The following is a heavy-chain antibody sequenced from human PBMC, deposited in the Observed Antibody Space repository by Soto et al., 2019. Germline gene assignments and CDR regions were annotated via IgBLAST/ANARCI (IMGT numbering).Heavy chain of an antibody. CDR2: IYPGDSDT. J-gene: IGHJ4*02. D-gene: IGHD3-10*01. CDR1: GYSFSTYW. Sequence: PGESLKISCTGSGYSFSTYWIAWVRQMPGKGLEWMGIIYPGDSDTRYSPSFQGQVTISADTSTKTAYLQWSSLKASDTVIYYCVRFPQFQWFGALTSRAYSFNYWGPGTLVTVSS. CDR3: VRFPQFQWFGALTSRAYSFNY. V-gene: IGHV5-51*01.